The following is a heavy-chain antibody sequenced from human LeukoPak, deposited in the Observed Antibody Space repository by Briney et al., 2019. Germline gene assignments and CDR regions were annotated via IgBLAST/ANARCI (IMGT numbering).Heavy chain of an antibody. CDR1: GFTFSSYW. Sequence: GGSLRLSCAASGFTFSSYWMHWVRQAPGKGLVWVSRINSDESSTTYADSVKGRFTISRDNAKNTLYLQMNSLRAENTAVYYCARDSSYYYYAMDVWGQGTTVTVSS. CDR3: ARDSSYYYYAMDV. D-gene: IGHD6-13*01. V-gene: IGHV3-74*01. J-gene: IGHJ6*02. CDR2: INSDESST.